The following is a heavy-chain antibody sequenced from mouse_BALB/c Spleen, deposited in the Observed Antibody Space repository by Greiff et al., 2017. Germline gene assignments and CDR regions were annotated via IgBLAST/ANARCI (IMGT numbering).Heavy chain of an antibody. Sequence: VQLKESGGDLVKPGGSLKLSCAASGFTFSSYGMSWVRQTPDKRLEWVATISSGGSYTYYPDSVKGRFTISRDNAKNTLYLQMSSLKSEDTAMYYCARHDYYDYFDYWGQGTTLTVSS. CDR2: ISSGGSYT. J-gene: IGHJ2*01. V-gene: IGHV5-6*01. CDR1: GFTFSSYG. CDR3: ARHDYYDYFDY. D-gene: IGHD2-1*01.